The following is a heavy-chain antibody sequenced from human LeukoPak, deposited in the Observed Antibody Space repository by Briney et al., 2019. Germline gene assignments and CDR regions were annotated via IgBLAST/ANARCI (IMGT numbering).Heavy chain of an antibody. Sequence: GGSLRLSCAASGFTFSSYWMSWVRQAPGKGLEWVANIKQDGSEKYYVDSVKGRFTISRDNAKNSLYLQMNSLRAEDTAVYYCARDRGGYDYHWFDPWGQGTLVTVSS. V-gene: IGHV3-7*01. D-gene: IGHD5-12*01. CDR2: IKQDGSEK. J-gene: IGHJ5*02. CDR1: GFTFSSYW. CDR3: ARDRGGYDYHWFDP.